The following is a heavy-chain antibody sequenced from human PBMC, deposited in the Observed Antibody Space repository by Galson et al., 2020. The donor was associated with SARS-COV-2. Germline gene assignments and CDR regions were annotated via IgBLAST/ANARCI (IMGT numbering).Heavy chain of an antibody. CDR2: IYNSVNT. D-gene: IGHD3-10*01. Sequence: SETLSLTCTVSGGSISNYYWSWIRQPPGKGLEWIGFIYNSVNTNYNPSLQSRVTISVDSSKNRFSLNLRSVTAADTAVYYCARGYYYGSGGTYFQYWGQGTLVSVSS. J-gene: IGHJ1*01. CDR1: GGSISNYY. V-gene: IGHV4-59*01. CDR3: ARGYYYGSGGTYFQY.